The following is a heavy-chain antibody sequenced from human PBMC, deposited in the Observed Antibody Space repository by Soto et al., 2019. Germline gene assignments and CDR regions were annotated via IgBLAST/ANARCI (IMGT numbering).Heavy chain of an antibody. V-gene: IGHV3-7*04. D-gene: IGHD6-19*01. Sequence: EVQLEESGGDLVQPGGSLRLSCAASGFTFSNYWMSWVRQAPGKGLEWVANIKGDGSASNYVDSVRGRFSISRDNAKTSLYLQMNSLRVEDTAVYYCARDTGYHSGWGNGGQGTLVTVSS. CDR3: ARDTGYHSGWGN. CDR1: GFTFSNYW. J-gene: IGHJ4*02. CDR2: IKGDGSAS.